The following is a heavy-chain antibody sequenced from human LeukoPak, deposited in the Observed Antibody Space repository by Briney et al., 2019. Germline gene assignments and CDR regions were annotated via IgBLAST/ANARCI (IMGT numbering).Heavy chain of an antibody. V-gene: IGHV3-21*01. J-gene: IGHJ4*02. D-gene: IGHD3-16*01. Sequence: GALRLSCAASGITLISYNMNWVRQAPGKGLEWASSISSSGSYIRYADSVKGRFTLSRDNAKNSLYLQMSSLRAEDTAVYYCARDYFWEQYYFDYWGQGTLVTVSS. CDR1: GITLISYN. CDR3: ARDYFWEQYYFDY. CDR2: ISSSGSYI.